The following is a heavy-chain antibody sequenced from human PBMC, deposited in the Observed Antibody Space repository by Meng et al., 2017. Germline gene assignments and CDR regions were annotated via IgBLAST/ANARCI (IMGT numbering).Heavy chain of an antibody. CDR1: GGSFSGYY. J-gene: IGHJ4*02. V-gene: IGHV4-34*01. CDR2: INHSGST. Sequence: QVRLQPWGEDPLKPSEPLFLTCAVYGGSFSGYYGSWIRQPPGKGLEWIGEINHSGSTNYNPSLKSRVTISVDTSKNQFSLKLSSVTAADTAVYYCARVPGGIGAADYWGQGTLVTVSS. D-gene: IGHD3-10*01. CDR3: ARVPGGIGAADY.